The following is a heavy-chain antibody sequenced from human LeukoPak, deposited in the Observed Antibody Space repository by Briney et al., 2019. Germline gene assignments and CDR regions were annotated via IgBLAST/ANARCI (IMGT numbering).Heavy chain of an antibody. Sequence: SETLSLTCAVYGGSFSGYYWSWIRQPPGKGLEWIGEINHSGSTNYNPSLKSRVTISVDTSKNQFSLKLSSVTAADTAVYYCARGYRSGSYYGPWGQGTLVTLSS. CDR2: INHSGST. J-gene: IGHJ5*02. CDR1: GGSFSGYY. V-gene: IGHV4-34*01. CDR3: ARGYRSGSYYGP. D-gene: IGHD1-26*01.